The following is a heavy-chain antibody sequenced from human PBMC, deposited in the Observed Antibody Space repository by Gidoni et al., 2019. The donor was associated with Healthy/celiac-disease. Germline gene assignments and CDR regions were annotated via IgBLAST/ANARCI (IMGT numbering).Heavy chain of an antibody. CDR1: GFTFSSYA. CDR3: ARDLGESESY. Sequence: QVQLVESGGGVVQPGRSLRLSCAASGFTFSSYAMHWVRQAPGKGLEWVAVISYDGSNKYYADSVKGRFTISRDNSKNTLYLQMNSLRAEDTAVYYCARDLGESESYWGQGTLVTVSS. CDR2: ISYDGSNK. V-gene: IGHV3-30*04. J-gene: IGHJ4*02. D-gene: IGHD3-3*01.